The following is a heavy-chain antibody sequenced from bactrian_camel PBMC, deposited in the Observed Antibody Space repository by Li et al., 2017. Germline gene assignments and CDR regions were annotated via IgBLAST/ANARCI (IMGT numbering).Heavy chain of an antibody. CDR2: FTTRARST. CDR3: AKDWNLFTGK. J-gene: IGHJ4*01. V-gene: IGHV3-3*01. CDR1: GYTYSAFN. D-gene: IGHD1*01. Sequence: HVQLVESGGGSVQAGGSLRLACAASGYTYSAFNMAWFRQPPGKEREGVASFTTRARSTDYADFVKAQFTISQDSARNTLYLQMNDLKTEDTAMYYCAKDWNLFTGKRGQGTQVTVS.